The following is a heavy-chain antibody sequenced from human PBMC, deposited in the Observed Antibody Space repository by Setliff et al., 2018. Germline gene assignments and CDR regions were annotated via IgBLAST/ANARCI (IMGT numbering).Heavy chain of an antibody. V-gene: IGHV1-18*01. CDR3: SRLVRFCTRIVCQRLSGDDY. CDR2: ISPHNGNT. Sequence: ASVKVSCKASGYTFTDFGVSWVRRAPGQGLEWVGWISPHNGNTYYAPKFQGTVLMTADTSTTTAYLELRSLQSDDTAVYYCSRLVRFCTRIVCQRLSGDDYWGQGTQVTVSS. D-gene: IGHD3-10*01. CDR1: GYTFTDFG. J-gene: IGHJ4*02.